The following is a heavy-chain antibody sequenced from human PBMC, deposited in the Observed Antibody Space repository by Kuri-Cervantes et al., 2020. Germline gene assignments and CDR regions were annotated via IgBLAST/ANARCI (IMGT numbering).Heavy chain of an antibody. CDR2: ISYDGSNK. D-gene: IGHD6-13*01. Sequence: GESLKISCAASGFTFSSYAMHWVRQAPGKGLEWVAVISYDGSNKYYADSVKGRFTISRDNAKNSLYLQMNSLRDEDTAVYYCARVQQLVRRNYFDYWGQGTLVTVSS. J-gene: IGHJ4*02. CDR1: GFTFSSYA. V-gene: IGHV3-30-3*01. CDR3: ARVQQLVRRNYFDY.